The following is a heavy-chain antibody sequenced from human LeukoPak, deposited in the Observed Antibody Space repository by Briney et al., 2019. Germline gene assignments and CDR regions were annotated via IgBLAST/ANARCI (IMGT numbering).Heavy chain of an antibody. Sequence: SETLSLTCTVSGGSNSGYHWSWIRQPPGKGLEWIGYIYYNGSTKYNPSLKSRVTISVDTSKNQFSLKLRSVTAADTAVYYCARHEEDIGSGAVYTCFAPWGQGTLVTVSS. V-gene: IGHV4-59*08. CDR1: GGSNSGYH. CDR2: IYYNGST. CDR3: ARHEEDIGSGAVYTCFAP. D-gene: IGHD5/OR15-5a*01. J-gene: IGHJ5*02.